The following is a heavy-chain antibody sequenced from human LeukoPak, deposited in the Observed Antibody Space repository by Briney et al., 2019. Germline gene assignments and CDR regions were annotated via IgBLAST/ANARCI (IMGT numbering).Heavy chain of an antibody. J-gene: IGHJ5*02. V-gene: IGHV4-34*01. CDR3: ARDTNWFDP. CDR2: INHSGST. Sequence: SETLSLTCAVYGGSFSGYYWSWIRQPPGKGLEWIGEINHSGSTNYNPSLKSRVTISVDTSKNQFSPKLSSVTAADTAVYYCARDTNWFDPWGQGTLVTVSS. CDR1: GGSFSGYY.